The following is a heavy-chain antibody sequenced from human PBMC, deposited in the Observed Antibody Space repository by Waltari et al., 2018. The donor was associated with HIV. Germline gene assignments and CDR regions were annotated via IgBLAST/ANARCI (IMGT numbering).Heavy chain of an antibody. J-gene: IGHJ4*02. D-gene: IGHD7-27*01. CDR1: GFSFSNYT. V-gene: IGHV3-48*01. CDR2: ISRSSSSI. Sequence: EVQLVESGGGLVHPGGSLRLSCAASGFSFSNYTMNWVRQDPGKGLEWGSYISRSSSSIFYADSVKGRFTISRDNAKNSLYLQMNSLRVEDTAVYYCARDINGGWGYWGQGTLVTVAS. CDR3: ARDINGGWGY.